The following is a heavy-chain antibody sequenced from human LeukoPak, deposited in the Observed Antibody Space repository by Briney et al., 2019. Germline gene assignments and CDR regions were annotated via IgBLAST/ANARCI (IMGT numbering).Heavy chain of an antibody. CDR1: GGSISSYY. V-gene: IGHV4-59*01. Sequence: ETLSLTCTVSGGSISSYYWSWIRQPPGKGLEWIGYIYYSGTTNYNPSLKSRVTVSVDTSKNQFSLKLSSVTAADTAVYYCARGVYIAAAQYGYWGQGTLVTVSS. D-gene: IGHD6-13*01. CDR2: IYYSGTT. CDR3: ARGVYIAAAQYGY. J-gene: IGHJ4*02.